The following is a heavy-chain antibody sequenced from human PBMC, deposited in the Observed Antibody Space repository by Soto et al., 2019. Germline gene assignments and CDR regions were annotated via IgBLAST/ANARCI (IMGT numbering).Heavy chain of an antibody. CDR1: GFTFSSYA. CDR3: ARTRRKDTVTPGDY. J-gene: IGHJ4*02. V-gene: IGHV3-23*01. CDR2: ISSSGGTT. D-gene: IGHD4-17*01. Sequence: EVQLLESGGGLVQPGGSLRVTCAASGFTFSSYAMSWVRQAPGKGLEWVSGISSSGGTTYYADSVKGRFTISRDNSKNTLYLQMNSLRAEDTAVYYCARTRRKDTVTPGDYCCQGTLVTVSS.